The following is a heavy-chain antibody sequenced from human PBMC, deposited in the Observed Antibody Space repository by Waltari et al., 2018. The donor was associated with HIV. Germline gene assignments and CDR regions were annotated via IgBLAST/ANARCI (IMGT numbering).Heavy chain of an antibody. CDR1: GFAFGSFG. J-gene: IGHJ4*02. CDR3: ARAPRRGPLDF. V-gene: IGHV3-33*01. CDR2: MWYDGSNK. Sequence: QVQLVESGGGVVQPGRSLRLSCAASGFAFGSFGRHWVRQAPGKGLEGVALMWYDGSNKYYADSVKGRFTISRDNSKSMLHLQMSSLRAEDTAVYYCARAPRRGPLDFWGQGTLLTVSS. D-gene: IGHD3-10*01.